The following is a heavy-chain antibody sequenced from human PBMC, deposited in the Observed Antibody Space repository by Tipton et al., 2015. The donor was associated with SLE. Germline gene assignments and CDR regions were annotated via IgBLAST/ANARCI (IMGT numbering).Heavy chain of an antibody. CDR2: IYHGGST. J-gene: IGHJ6*03. V-gene: IGHV4-4*02. CDR1: GGSITTTSW. CDR3: ARLGYSISYYYYMDV. D-gene: IGHD4-11*01. Sequence: TLSLTCAVSGGSITTTSWWSWVRQPPGKGLEWIGEIYHGGSTNFNPSLKSRVTISVDKSKNQFSLKLNSVTAADTAVYYCARLGYSISYYYYMDVWGKGTTVTVSS.